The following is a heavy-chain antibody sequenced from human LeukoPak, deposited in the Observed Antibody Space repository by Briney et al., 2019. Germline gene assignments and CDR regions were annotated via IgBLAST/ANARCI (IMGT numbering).Heavy chain of an antibody. Sequence: SETLSLTCAVSGGSISSGGYSWSWIRQPPGKGLEWIGYIYHSGSTYYSPSLKSRVTISVDRSKNQFSLKLSSVTAADTAVYYCARVLYSSGWLLYGMDVWGKGTTVTVSS. CDR3: ARVLYSSGWLLYGMDV. V-gene: IGHV4-30-2*01. CDR2: IYHSGST. D-gene: IGHD6-19*01. CDR1: GGSISSGGYS. J-gene: IGHJ6*04.